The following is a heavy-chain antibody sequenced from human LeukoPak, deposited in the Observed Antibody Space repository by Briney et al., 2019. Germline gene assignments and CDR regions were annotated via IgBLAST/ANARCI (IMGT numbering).Heavy chain of an antibody. J-gene: IGHJ4*02. CDR2: IYYSGRT. Sequence: SETLSLTCTVSGGSISSSSYYWGWIRQPPGKGLEWIGSIYYSGRTYYNPSLKSRVTISVDTSKNRFSLKLSSVTAADTAVYYCARVNRDSSGYYPYYFDYWGQGTLVTVSS. D-gene: IGHD3-22*01. CDR3: ARVNRDSSGYYPYYFDY. V-gene: IGHV4-39*01. CDR1: GGSISSSSYY.